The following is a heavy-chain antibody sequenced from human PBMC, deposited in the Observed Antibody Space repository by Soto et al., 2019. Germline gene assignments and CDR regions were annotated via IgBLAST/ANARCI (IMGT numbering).Heavy chain of an antibody. CDR2: ISYDGSNK. CDR1: GFTFSSYG. V-gene: IGHV3-30*18. CDR3: AKGAGGYDFWSDDRGPFDY. D-gene: IGHD3-3*01. Sequence: PGGSLRLSCAASGFTFSSYGMHWVRQAPGKGLEWVAVISYDGSNKYYADSVKGRFTISRDNSKNTLYLQMNSLRAEDTAVYYCAKGAGGYDFWSDDRGPFDYWGQGTLGTVSS. J-gene: IGHJ4*02.